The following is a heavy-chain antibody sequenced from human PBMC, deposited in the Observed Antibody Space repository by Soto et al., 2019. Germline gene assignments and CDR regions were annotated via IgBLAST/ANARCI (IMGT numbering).Heavy chain of an antibody. J-gene: IGHJ2*01. CDR2: ISAYNGNT. CDR1: GYTFTSYG. D-gene: IGHD2-21*02. Sequence: QVQLVQSGAEVKKPGASVKVSCKASGYTFTSYGISWVRQAPGQGLEWMGWISAYNGNTNYAQKLQGRVTMTTDTPTNTAYLELRSLRSDDTAVYYCARDLDCGGDCYPWYFDLWGRGTLVTVSS. CDR3: ARDLDCGGDCYPWYFDL. V-gene: IGHV1-18*01.